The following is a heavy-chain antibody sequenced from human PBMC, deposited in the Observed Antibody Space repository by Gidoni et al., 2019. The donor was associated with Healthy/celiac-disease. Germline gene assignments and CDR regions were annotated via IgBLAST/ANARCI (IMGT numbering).Heavy chain of an antibody. CDR3: ARQPTTGGNWFDP. D-gene: IGHD4-17*01. V-gene: IGHV3-30*04. CDR2: ITYDGRNK. Sequence: QVQLVESGGGVVQPGRSLSLSCAASGFPFSSYAMHWVRQAPGKGLEWVAVITYDGRNKYYADSVKGRVTISRDNSKNTLYLQMNSLRAEDTAVYYCARQPTTGGNWFDPWGQGTLVTVSS. CDR1: GFPFSSYA. J-gene: IGHJ5*02.